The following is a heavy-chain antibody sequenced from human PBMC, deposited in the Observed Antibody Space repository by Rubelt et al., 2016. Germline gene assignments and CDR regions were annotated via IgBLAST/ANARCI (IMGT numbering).Heavy chain of an antibody. J-gene: IGHJ4*02. D-gene: IGHD6-13*01. CDR1: GGSISSGGYS. Sequence: QLQLQESGSGLVKPSQTLSLTCAVSGGSISSGGYSWSWIRQPPGKGLEWIGYIYHSGSTYYNPYLKSRVTISGDRSKMQFSLKLSAVTAADTAVYYCARHYLAAGKTDYWGQGTLVTVSS. CDR2: IYHSGST. CDR3: ARHYLAAGKTDY. V-gene: IGHV4-30-2*01.